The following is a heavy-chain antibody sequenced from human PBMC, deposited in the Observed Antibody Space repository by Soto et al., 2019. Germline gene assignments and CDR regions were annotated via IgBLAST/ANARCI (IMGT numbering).Heavy chain of an antibody. V-gene: IGHV3-21*01. D-gene: IGHD3-22*01. CDR2: ISSSSSYI. CDR1: GFIFSSYI. CDR3: ASGLRVYYDSSGYHDS. Sequence: GGSLRLSCAASGFIFSSYIMNWVRQAPGKGLEWVSSISSSSSYISYADSVKGRFTISRDNAKNSLYLQMNSLRAEDTAVYYCASGLRVYYDSSGYHDSWGQGTMVTVYS. J-gene: IGHJ4*02.